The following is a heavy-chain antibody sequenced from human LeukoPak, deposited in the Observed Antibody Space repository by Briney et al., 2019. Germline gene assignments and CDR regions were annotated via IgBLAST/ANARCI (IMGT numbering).Heavy chain of an antibody. CDR2: ISGSGGST. Sequence: AGGSLRLSCAASGFTFSSFAMSWVRQAPGKGLEWVSGISGSGGSTYYADSAKGRFTISRDNAKNSLYLQMNSLRAEDTAVYYCARDSNVLRYFDWLSQGDWFDPWGQGTLDTVSS. CDR3: ARDSNVLRYFDWLSQGDWFDP. V-gene: IGHV3-23*01. CDR1: GFTFSSFA. J-gene: IGHJ5*02. D-gene: IGHD3-9*01.